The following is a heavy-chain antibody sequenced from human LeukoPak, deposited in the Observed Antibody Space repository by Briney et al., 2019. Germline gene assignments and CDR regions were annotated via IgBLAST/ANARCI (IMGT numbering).Heavy chain of an antibody. V-gene: IGHV3-23*01. Sequence: QPGGSLRLSCSMSGFTLSHYAMSWVRQAPGKGLEWVSTIGGGGGSTDYADSVKGRFTISRDNSKNTLYLQINSLRAEDTAVYYCARDGRGDGVPAENAFAIWGQGTMVTVSS. J-gene: IGHJ3*02. CDR3: ARDGRGDGVPAENAFAI. D-gene: IGHD3-10*01. CDR1: GFTLSHYA. CDR2: IGGGGGST.